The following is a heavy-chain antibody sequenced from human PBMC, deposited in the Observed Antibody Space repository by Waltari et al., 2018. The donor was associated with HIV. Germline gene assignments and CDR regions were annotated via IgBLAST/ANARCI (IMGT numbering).Heavy chain of an antibody. CDR1: AVNFKLFT. Sequence: EVRLVESGGGLVKPGGSLTLSCPAPAVNFKLFTMTWVRLAPSKGLEWVSSITRGSSYLYYSDAVKGRFTVSRDNAKNSLFLQLKALTAEDTALYFCVRDRTSVTTGDFDSWGQGVPVTVSS. CDR2: ITRGSSYL. V-gene: IGHV3-21*02. J-gene: IGHJ4*02. CDR3: VRDRTSVTTGDFDS. D-gene: IGHD1-1*01.